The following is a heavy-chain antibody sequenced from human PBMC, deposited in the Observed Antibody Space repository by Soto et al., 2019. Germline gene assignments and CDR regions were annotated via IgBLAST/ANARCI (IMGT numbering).Heavy chain of an antibody. V-gene: IGHV1-18*01. Sequence: ASVKVSCKASGCTFTNYGFSWVRQAPGQGLELMGWISVYNGDTNFAQKFQARVTLTTDTSTSTAYMELRNLRTDDTAVYYCARSGRYYGGDTAYWGQGTLVTVSS. CDR1: GCTFTNYG. J-gene: IGHJ4*02. D-gene: IGHD2-21*02. CDR3: ARSGRYYGGDTAY. CDR2: ISVYNGDT.